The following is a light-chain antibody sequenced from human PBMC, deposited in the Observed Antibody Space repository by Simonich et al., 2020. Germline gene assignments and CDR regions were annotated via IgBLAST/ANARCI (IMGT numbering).Light chain of an antibody. CDR3: MQSIQLPWT. CDR2: EVS. Sequence: DIVMTQTPLSLSVTPGQPASISCKSSQSLLHSDGKTYLYWYLQKPGQSPQLLIYEVSHRFSGVPDRFSGSGSGTDCTLKISRVEAEDVGVYYCMQSIQLPWTFGQGTKVEIK. CDR1: QSLLHSDGKTY. J-gene: IGKJ1*01. V-gene: IGKV2D-29*02.